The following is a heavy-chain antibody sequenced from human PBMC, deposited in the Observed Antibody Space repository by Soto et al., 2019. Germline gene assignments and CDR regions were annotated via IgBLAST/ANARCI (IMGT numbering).Heavy chain of an antibody. Sequence: QVQLVQSGAEVKKPESSVKVSCKASGGIFSSHSFSWVRQAPGLGLEWMGGIVPVFGPANYAQRFQGRVTITADESTTTAYMELSSLRSEDTAVYYCARGGRIVRNTITNYYGMDVWGQGTTVTVSS. D-gene: IGHD1-26*01. J-gene: IGHJ6*02. CDR3: ARGGRIVRNTITNYYGMDV. CDR2: IVPVFGPA. CDR1: GGIFSSHS. V-gene: IGHV1-69*01.